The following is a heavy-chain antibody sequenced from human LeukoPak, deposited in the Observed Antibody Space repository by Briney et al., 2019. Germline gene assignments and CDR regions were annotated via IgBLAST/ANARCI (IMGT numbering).Heavy chain of an antibody. CDR3: AKQLGYCSDGSCYFPY. CDR2: ISSNGGST. J-gene: IGHJ4*02. Sequence: GGSLRLSCSASGFTFSSYAMHWVRQAPGKGLEYVSAISSNGGSTYYADSAKGRFTISRDNSKNTLYLQMSSLRAEDTAVYYCAKQLGYCSDGSCYFPYWGQGTLVTVSS. CDR1: GFTFSSYA. D-gene: IGHD2-15*01. V-gene: IGHV3-64D*06.